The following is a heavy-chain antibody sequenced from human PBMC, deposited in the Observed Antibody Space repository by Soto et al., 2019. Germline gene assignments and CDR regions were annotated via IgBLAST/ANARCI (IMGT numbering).Heavy chain of an antibody. Sequence: VQLLESGGGLVQPGGSLRLSCAASGFTFSSYAMSWVRQAPGKGLEWVPVISGSGDSTYYADSVRGRFTISRDNSKNTLYLQMNRLRAEDTAVYYCAKDRDGAAAGPTKFYGMDVWGQGTTVTVSS. D-gene: IGHD6-13*01. V-gene: IGHV3-23*01. CDR2: ISGSGDST. J-gene: IGHJ6*02. CDR1: GFTFSSYA. CDR3: AKDRDGAAAGPTKFYGMDV.